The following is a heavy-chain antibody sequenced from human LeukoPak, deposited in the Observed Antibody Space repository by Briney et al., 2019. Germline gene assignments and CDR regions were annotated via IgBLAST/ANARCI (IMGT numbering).Heavy chain of an antibody. J-gene: IGHJ6*03. CDR2: ISSNGHI. Sequence: PGGSLRLSCVASGFTFSDYSMNWVRQAPGKGLEWVSLISSNGHIYYADSVKGRFTISRDNAKNSLYLQMNSLRAEDTAVYYCARNYYGSDVGDYYYYYYMDVWGKGTTVTISS. D-gene: IGHD3-10*01. CDR1: GFTFSDYS. V-gene: IGHV3-69-1*01. CDR3: ARNYYGSDVGDYYYYYYMDV.